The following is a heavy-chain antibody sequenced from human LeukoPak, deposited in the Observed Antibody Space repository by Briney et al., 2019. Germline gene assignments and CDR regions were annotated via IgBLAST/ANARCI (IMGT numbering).Heavy chain of an antibody. CDR3: ARDLTVYNWNDFWFDP. J-gene: IGHJ5*02. CDR2: INSDGSST. Sequence: PGGSLRLSCAASGFTFSSYAMHWVRQAPGKGLVWVSRINSDGSSTSYADSVKGRFTISRDNAKNTLYLQMDSLRAEDTAVYYCARDLTVYNWNDFWFDPWGQGTLVTVSS. V-gene: IGHV3-74*01. D-gene: IGHD1-1*01. CDR1: GFTFSSYA.